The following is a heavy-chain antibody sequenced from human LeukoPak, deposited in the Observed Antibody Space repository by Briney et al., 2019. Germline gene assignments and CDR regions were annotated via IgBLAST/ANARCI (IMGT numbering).Heavy chain of an antibody. Sequence: GGSLRLSCAASGFILSRYAMHWVRQAPGKGLEYVSAISNDGGSTYYANSVKGRFTISRDNSKNTLYLQMGSLRAEDMAVYYCARGTAAAIFWGQGTMVTLSS. D-gene: IGHD6-13*01. CDR2: ISNDGGST. CDR3: ARGTAAAIF. V-gene: IGHV3-64*01. J-gene: IGHJ3*01. CDR1: GFILSRYA.